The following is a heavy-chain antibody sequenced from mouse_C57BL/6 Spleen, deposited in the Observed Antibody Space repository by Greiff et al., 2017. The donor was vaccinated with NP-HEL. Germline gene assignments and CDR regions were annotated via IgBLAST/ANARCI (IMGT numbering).Heavy chain of an antibody. D-gene: IGHD2-5*01. CDR3: ARRSNPYFDY. V-gene: IGHV1-52*01. J-gene: IGHJ2*01. Sequence: QVQLQQPGAELVRPGSSVKLSCKASGYTFTSYWMHWVKQRPIQGLEWIVNIDPSDSETHYNQKFKDKATLTVDKSSSTAYMQLSSLTPEDSAVYYCARRSNPYFDYWGQGTTLTVSS. CDR2: IDPSDSET. CDR1: GYTFTSYW.